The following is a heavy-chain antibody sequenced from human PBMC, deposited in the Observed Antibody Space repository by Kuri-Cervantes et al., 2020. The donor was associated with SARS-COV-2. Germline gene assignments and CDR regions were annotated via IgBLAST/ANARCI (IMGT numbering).Heavy chain of an antibody. Sequence: LSLTCAASGITFSTYDMHWVRQAPGKGLEWVARIRYDGSIKYYADLVKGRFTISRDNAENTLYLQMISLRPDDTAVYYCAREGVGSTHYMDVWGKGTTVTVSS. CDR1: GITFSTYD. D-gene: IGHD1-26*01. CDR2: IRYDGSIK. CDR3: AREGVGSTHYMDV. J-gene: IGHJ6*03. V-gene: IGHV3-30*02.